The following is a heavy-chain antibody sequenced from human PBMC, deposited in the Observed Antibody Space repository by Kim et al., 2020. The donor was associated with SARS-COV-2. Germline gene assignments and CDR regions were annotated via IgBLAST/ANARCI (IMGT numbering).Heavy chain of an antibody. Sequence: SETLSLTCTVSGGSISSYYWNWIRQPPGKGLEWIGYIYYSGSTNYNPSLKSRVTISVDTSKNQFSLEVNSVTAADTAVYYCARGGRSDGHNCWGQGTLVTVSS. D-gene: IGHD2-15*01. CDR2: IYYSGST. CDR1: GGSISSYY. V-gene: IGHV4-59*13. J-gene: IGHJ4*02. CDR3: ARGGRSDGHNC.